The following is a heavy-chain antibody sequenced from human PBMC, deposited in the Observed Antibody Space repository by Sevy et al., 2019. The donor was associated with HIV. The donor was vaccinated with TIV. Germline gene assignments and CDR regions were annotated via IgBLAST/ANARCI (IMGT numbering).Heavy chain of an antibody. Sequence: ASVKVSRKTSGGIFSNDAISWVRQAPGQGLEWMGRITPILDMTNYAKKFQGRVTLTADKITRTAYMELSSLTSEDTAVYYCARLTATAIADWLDPWGQGTLVTVSS. CDR3: ARLTATAIADWLDP. D-gene: IGHD2-2*02. CDR1: GGIFSNDA. CDR2: ITPILDMT. V-gene: IGHV1-69*04. J-gene: IGHJ5*02.